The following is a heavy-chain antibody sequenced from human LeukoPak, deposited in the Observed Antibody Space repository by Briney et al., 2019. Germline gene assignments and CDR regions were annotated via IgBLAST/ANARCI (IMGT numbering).Heavy chain of an antibody. V-gene: IGHV1-69*04. D-gene: IGHD5-18*01. CDR2: IIPIFGIA. Sequence: GPSVTVSFTASGGTFSIYAISWVRQAPGQGQEWMGRIIPIFGIANYAQKFQGRVTITADKSTSTAYMELSSLRSEDTAVYYCARDLVVTAMVPYGDDYWGQGTLVTVSS. CDR3: ARDLVVTAMVPYGDDY. J-gene: IGHJ4*02. CDR1: GGTFSIYA.